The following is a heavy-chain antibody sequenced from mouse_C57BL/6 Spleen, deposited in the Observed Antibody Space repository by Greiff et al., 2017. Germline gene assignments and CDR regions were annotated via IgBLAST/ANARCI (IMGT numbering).Heavy chain of an antibody. CDR2: INPSNGGT. D-gene: IGHD1-1*01. V-gene: IGHV1-53*01. CDR1: GYTFTSYW. J-gene: IGHJ4*01. CDR3: ARWSATVVAYYAMDY. Sequence: QVQLQQPGTELVKPGASVKLSCKASGYTFTSYWMHWVKQRPGQGLEWIGNINPSNGGTNYNEKFKSKATLTVDKSSSTAYMQLSSLTSEDSAVYYCARWSATVVAYYAMDYWGQGTSVTVSS.